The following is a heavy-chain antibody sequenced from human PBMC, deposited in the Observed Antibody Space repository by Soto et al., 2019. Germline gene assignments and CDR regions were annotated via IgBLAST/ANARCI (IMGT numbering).Heavy chain of an antibody. CDR3: ARRRGWNYQYYYYGMDV. Sequence: SETLSLTCTVSGGSISSGGYYWSWIRQHPGKGLEWIGYIYYSGSTYYNPSLKSRVTISVDTSKNQFSLKLSSVTAADTAVYYCARRRGWNYQYYYYGMDVWGRGTTVTVSS. J-gene: IGHJ6*02. CDR1: GGSISSGGYY. V-gene: IGHV4-31*03. CDR2: IYYSGST. D-gene: IGHD1-7*01.